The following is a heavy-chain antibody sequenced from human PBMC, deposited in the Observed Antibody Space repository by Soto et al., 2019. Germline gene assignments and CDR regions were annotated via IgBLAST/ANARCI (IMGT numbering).Heavy chain of an antibody. J-gene: IGHJ4*02. CDR3: ARSLGYCSSTSCHPYYFDY. D-gene: IGHD2-2*01. CDR1: GFTFSSYS. V-gene: IGHV3-48*01. Sequence: PGGSLRLSCAASGFTFSSYSMNWVRQAPGKGLEWVSYISSSSSTIYYADSVKGRFTISRDNAKNSLYLQMNSLRAEDTAVYYCARSLGYCSSTSCHPYYFDYWGQGTLVTVPQ. CDR2: ISSSSSTI.